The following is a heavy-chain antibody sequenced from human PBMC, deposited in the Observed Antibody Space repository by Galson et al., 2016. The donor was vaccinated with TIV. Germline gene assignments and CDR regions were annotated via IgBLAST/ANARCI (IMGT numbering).Heavy chain of an antibody. Sequence: SVKVSCKASGDTFTSYPFNWVRQAPGQGLEWMGGIIPLFGTANYAQKFKGRVTVTADKSTSTVYLDLSSLRSEHTAVYYCAKDRNTALDTYHYYYGMDVWGQGTTVTVSS. J-gene: IGHJ6*02. CDR1: GDTFTSYP. CDR2: IIPLFGTA. CDR3: AKDRNTALDTYHYYYGMDV. V-gene: IGHV1-69*06. D-gene: IGHD5-18*01.